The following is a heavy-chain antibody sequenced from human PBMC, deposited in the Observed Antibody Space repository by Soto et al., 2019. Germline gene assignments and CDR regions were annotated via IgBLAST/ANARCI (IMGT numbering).Heavy chain of an antibody. CDR2: IYYSGST. CDR1: GGSISSGDYY. CDR3: ACIFSGGYSYGIDYYGMDV. D-gene: IGHD5-18*01. Sequence: SETLSLTCTVSGGSISSGDYYWSWIRQPPGKGLEWIGYIYYSGSTYYNPSLKSRITISVDTSKNQFSLNLTSVTAADTAVYYCACIFSGGYSYGIDYYGMDVWGQGTTVTVSS. J-gene: IGHJ6*02. V-gene: IGHV4-30-4*01.